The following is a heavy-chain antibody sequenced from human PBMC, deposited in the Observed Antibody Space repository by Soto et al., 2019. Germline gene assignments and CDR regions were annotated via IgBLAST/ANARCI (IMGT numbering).Heavy chain of an antibody. J-gene: IGHJ5*02. D-gene: IGHD2-2*01. CDR1: GFTFSDYF. Sequence: QVHLVESGGGVVKPAGSLRLSCAASGFTFSDYFMSWIRQAPGKGLEWVSFISGSGDNIKYADSVKGRFTISRDNAKNPLYLQMNSLRDEDTAVYYCVRDSARIVVVPRVDGDNWFDPWGQGTLVTVSS. V-gene: IGHV3-11*04. CDR3: VRDSARIVVVPRVDGDNWFDP. CDR2: ISGSGDNI.